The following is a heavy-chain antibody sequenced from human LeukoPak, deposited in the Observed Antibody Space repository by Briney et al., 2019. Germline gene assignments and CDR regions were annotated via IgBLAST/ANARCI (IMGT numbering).Heavy chain of an antibody. J-gene: IGHJ4*02. CDR2: ISYDGSNK. Sequence: GGSLRLSCAASGFTFSSYGMHWVRQAPGKGLEWVAVISYDGSNKYYADSVKGRFTISRDNSKNTLYLQMNSLRAEDTAVYYCAKDLVLLWFGELGYFDYCGQGTLVTVSS. V-gene: IGHV3-30*18. CDR1: GFTFSSYG. D-gene: IGHD3-10*01. CDR3: AKDLVLLWFGELGYFDY.